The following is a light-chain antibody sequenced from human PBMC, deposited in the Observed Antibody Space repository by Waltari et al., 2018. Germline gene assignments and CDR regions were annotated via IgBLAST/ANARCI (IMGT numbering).Light chain of an antibody. CDR3: QQYDSSPMYT. CDR2: GAS. V-gene: IGKV3-20*01. Sequence: EIVLTQSPGTLSLSQGERATLSCRASQSVSSIYLAWYQQKPGQAPRLLIYGASSRATGIADRFSGSGSGTDFTLTISRLEPEDFAVYYCQQYDSSPMYTFGQGTKLEIK. J-gene: IGKJ2*01. CDR1: QSVSSIY.